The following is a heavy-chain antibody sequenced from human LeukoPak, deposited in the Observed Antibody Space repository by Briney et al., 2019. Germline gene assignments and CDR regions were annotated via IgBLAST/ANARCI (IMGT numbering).Heavy chain of an antibody. CDR3: AREGRDYYDSSVSFDY. J-gene: IGHJ4*02. V-gene: IGHV3-74*01. CDR1: GFTFSSYW. D-gene: IGHD3-22*01. CDR2: INSDGSST. Sequence: PGRSLRLSCAASGFTFSSYWMHWVRQAPGKGLVWVSRINSDGSSTSYADSVKGRFTISRDNAKNTLYLQMNSLRAEDTAVYYCAREGRDYYDSSVSFDYWGQGTLVTVSS.